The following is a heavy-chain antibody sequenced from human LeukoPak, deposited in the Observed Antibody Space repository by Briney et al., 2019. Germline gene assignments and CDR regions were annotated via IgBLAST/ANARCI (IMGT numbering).Heavy chain of an antibody. Sequence: SETLSLTCTVSGGSISSYYWGWIRQPPGKGLEWIGYFYYSGSTYYNPSLKSRVTMSVDTSKNQFSLKLTSVTAAGTAVYYCARDIHCTNGVCYDYWGQGTLVTVSS. J-gene: IGHJ4*02. D-gene: IGHD2-8*01. CDR2: FYYSGST. CDR3: ARDIHCTNGVCYDY. V-gene: IGHV4-59*01. CDR1: GGSISSYY.